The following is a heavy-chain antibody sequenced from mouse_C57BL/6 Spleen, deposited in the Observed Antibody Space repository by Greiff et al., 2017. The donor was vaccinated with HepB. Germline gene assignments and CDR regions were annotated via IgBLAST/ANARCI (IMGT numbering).Heavy chain of an antibody. V-gene: IGHV1-20*01. Sequence: EVKLMESGPELVKPGDSVKISCKASGYSFTGYFMNWVMQSHGKSLEWIGRINPYNGDTFYNQKFKGKATLTVDKSSSTAHMELRSLTSEDSAVYYCARSVTTVVATGFDYWGQGTTLTVSS. CDR1: GYSFTGYF. J-gene: IGHJ2*01. CDR2: INPYNGDT. D-gene: IGHD1-1*01. CDR3: ARSVTTVVATGFDY.